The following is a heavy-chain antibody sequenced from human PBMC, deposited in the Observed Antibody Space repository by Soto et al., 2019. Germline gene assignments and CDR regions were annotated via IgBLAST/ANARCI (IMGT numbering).Heavy chain of an antibody. D-gene: IGHD4-17*01. V-gene: IGHV1-3*04. CDR3: ARNVDYFDP. Sequence: QVQLVQSGPEVEKPGASVKVSCKASGYTFTRYAMHXXXXXXXXWLEWMGWINTGNGNSHYSQKFQGRVTFTRDTSATTAYMELTGLRPEDTAIYFCARNVDYFDPWGQGTLVTVSS. CDR1: GYTFTRYA. CDR2: INTGNGNS. J-gene: IGHJ5*02.